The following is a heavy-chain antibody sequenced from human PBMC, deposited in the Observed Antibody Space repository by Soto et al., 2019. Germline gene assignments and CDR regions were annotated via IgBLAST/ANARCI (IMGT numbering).Heavy chain of an antibody. D-gene: IGHD4-17*01. J-gene: IGHJ4*02. CDR2: IYYSGST. Sequence: QVQLQESGPGLVKPSETLSLTCTVSGGSISSYYWSWIRQPPGKGLEWIGYIYYSGSTNYNPSLNCRVTISVDTSKNQFSLKLSSVTSANTAVYYCASLYGEIASFDYWGQGTLVTVSS. CDR3: ASLYGEIASFDY. V-gene: IGHV4-59*01. CDR1: GGSISSYY.